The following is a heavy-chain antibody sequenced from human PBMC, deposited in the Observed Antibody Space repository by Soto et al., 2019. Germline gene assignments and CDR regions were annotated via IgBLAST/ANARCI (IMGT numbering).Heavy chain of an antibody. D-gene: IGHD5-18*01. CDR2: LSSXSSYT. CDR3: AKDGPHCGYSYGCPAARRAYYYYGMDV. Sequence: PGGSLRLSCAASGFTFSDYYMSWIRQAPGTGLELVSSLSSXSSYTNYADSVKGRLTISRDNSXHTLYLQMNSLRAEDTAVYYCAKDGPHCGYSYGCPAARRAYYYYGMDVWGQGTTVTVSS. V-gene: IGHV3-11*06. J-gene: IGHJ6*02. CDR1: GFTFSDYY.